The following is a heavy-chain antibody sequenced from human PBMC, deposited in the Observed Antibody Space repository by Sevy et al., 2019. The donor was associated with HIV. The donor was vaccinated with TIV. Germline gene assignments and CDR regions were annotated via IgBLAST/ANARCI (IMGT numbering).Heavy chain of an antibody. Sequence: GGSLRLSCAASGFTFDTYWMQWVRQAPGKGLEWVANIRQDGNEIYYAYTVKGGFTISRDNAKESLYLQMSNLRVEDTGIYYCARRYFDLWGQGTLVTVSS. CDR3: ARRYFDL. CDR1: GFTFDTYW. V-gene: IGHV3-7*01. CDR2: IRQDGNEI. J-gene: IGHJ4*02.